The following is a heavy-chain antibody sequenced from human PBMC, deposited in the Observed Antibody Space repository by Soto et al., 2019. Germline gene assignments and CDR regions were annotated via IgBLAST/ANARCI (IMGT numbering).Heavy chain of an antibody. CDR2: IYYSGST. D-gene: IGHD3-22*01. CDR3: ARGRRNYYDSRWGAFDI. CDR1: GGSISSYY. V-gene: IGHV4-59*01. Sequence: SETLSLTCTVSGGSISSYYWSWIRQPPGKGLEWIGYIYYSGSTNYNPSLKSRVTISVDTSKNQFSLKLSSVTAADTAVYYCARGRRNYYDSRWGAFDIWGKGTMVTVSS. J-gene: IGHJ3*02.